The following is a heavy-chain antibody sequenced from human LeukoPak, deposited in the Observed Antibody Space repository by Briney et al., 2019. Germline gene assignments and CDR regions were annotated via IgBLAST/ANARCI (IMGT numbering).Heavy chain of an antibody. CDR3: AGDPGRGSCFDY. CDR2: IKQDGSEM. Sequence: GGSLRLSCAASGFTFSSYWMNWVRQAPEKGLEWVANIKQDGSEMYYVDSVKGRFTISRDNAKNSLYLQMNNLRVGDTAVYYWAGDPGRGSCFDYWGQGTLVTVSS. V-gene: IGHV3-7*01. D-gene: IGHD2-15*01. CDR1: GFTFSSYW. J-gene: IGHJ4*02.